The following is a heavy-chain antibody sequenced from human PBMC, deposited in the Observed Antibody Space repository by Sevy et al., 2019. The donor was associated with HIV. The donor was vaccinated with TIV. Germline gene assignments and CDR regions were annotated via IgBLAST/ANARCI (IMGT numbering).Heavy chain of an antibody. V-gene: IGHV1-18*01. CDR2: ISAHNGDT. Sequence: ASVKVSCKASGYTFTSYRVSWVRQAPGQGLEWMGWISAHNGDTHYAQKFQGRVTMTTDTPTSTAYMDLRSLRSDDTAVYYRARAYCSAGSCYSLAYWGQGTLVTVSS. CDR3: ARAYCSAGSCYSLAY. D-gene: IGHD2-15*01. CDR1: GYTFTSYR. J-gene: IGHJ4*02.